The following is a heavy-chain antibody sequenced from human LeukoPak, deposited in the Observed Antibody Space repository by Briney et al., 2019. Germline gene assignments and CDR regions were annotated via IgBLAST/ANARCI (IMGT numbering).Heavy chain of an antibody. CDR1: GFTFSSYA. V-gene: IGHV3-23*01. J-gene: IGHJ4*02. Sequence: PGGSLRLSCAASGFTFSSYATSWVRQAPGKGLEWVSAISGSGGSTYYADSVKGRFTISRDNSENTLYLQMNSLRDEDTAVYYCARESSLTGAYFDWWGQGTLVTVSS. D-gene: IGHD3-10*01. CDR2: ISGSGGST. CDR3: ARESSLTGAYFDW.